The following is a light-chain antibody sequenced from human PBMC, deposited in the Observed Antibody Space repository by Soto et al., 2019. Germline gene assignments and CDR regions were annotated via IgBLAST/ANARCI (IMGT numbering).Light chain of an antibody. CDR3: QQSYSTPFT. CDR1: QSISSS. J-gene: IGKJ3*01. V-gene: IGKV1-39*01. Sequence: DIQMTQSPSSLSASVGDRVTITCRASQSISSSLNWYQQKPGQAPKLLIYAASSLQSGVPSRFSGSGSGTEFTLTISSLQPEDFATYYCQQSYSTPFTFGPGTNVDSK. CDR2: AAS.